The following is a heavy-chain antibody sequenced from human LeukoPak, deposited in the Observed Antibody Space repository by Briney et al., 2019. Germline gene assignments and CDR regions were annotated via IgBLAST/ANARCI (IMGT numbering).Heavy chain of an antibody. J-gene: IGHJ6*02. Sequence: TGGSLRLSCVGSGFTFGSYWMNWVRQAPGKGLEWVANIKPDGSEKFYVDSVKGRFTISRDNAKNSLYLQMNSLRAEDTAVFYCARPASQFYYYHMDVWGQGTTVTVSS. CDR1: GFTFGSYW. D-gene: IGHD2-2*01. CDR2: IKPDGSEK. CDR3: ARPASQFYYYHMDV. V-gene: IGHV3-7*01.